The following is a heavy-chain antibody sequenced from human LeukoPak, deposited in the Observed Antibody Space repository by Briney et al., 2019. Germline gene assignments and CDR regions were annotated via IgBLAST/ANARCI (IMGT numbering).Heavy chain of an antibody. CDR1: GGAVTSGNYH. Sequence: SETLSLTCTVSGGAVTSGNYHWTWIRQPPGKGLEWVGYISYSGSTDYNPSLRGRVTMSLDRPRNQFSLKLSSVSAADTAVYYCAAWQTIIFDYWGQGSLVTVSS. D-gene: IGHD5-24*01. CDR2: ISYSGST. CDR3: AAWQTIIFDY. J-gene: IGHJ4*02. V-gene: IGHV4-61*01.